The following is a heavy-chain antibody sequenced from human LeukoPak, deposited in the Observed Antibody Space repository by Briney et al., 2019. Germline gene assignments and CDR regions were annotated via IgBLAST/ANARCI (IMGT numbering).Heavy chain of an antibody. Sequence: SETLSLTCAVYGGSFSGYYWSWIRQPPGKGLEWIGEINHSGSTNYNPSLKSRVTISVDTSKNQFSLKLSSVTAADTAVYYCARRYYDFWSGYSYFDYWGQGTLVTVSS. CDR2: INHSGST. CDR1: GGSFSGYY. D-gene: IGHD3-3*01. V-gene: IGHV4-34*01. CDR3: ARRYYDFWSGYSYFDY. J-gene: IGHJ4*02.